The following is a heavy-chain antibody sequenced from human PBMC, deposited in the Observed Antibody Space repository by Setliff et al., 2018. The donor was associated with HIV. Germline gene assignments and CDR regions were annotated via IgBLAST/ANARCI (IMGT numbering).Heavy chain of an antibody. CDR3: AQGSDPQLVTLFAY. Sequence: GASVKVSCKTSGYAFTNSYLHWVRQAPGQGLEWMGMISPRAGSTNYAQNFQGRVSMTRDTSTSTVYMELSSLRSYDTALYYCAQGSDPQLVTLFAYWGQGTLVTVSS. D-gene: IGHD6-6*01. CDR1: GYAFTNSY. V-gene: IGHV1-46*01. CDR2: ISPRAGST. J-gene: IGHJ4*02.